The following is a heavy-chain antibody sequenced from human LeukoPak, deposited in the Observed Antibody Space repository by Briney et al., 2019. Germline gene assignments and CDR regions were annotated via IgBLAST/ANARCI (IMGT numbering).Heavy chain of an antibody. V-gene: IGHV3-30-3*01. CDR3: ARDGYCGDCYSD. CDR1: GFSFSSYA. J-gene: IGHJ4*02. Sequence: PGGSLRLSCAASGFSFSSYAMHWVRQAPGKGLEWVAVISYDGSNKYYADSVKGRFTISRDNSKNTLYLQMNSLRAEDTAVYYCARDGYCGDCYSDWGQGTLVTVSS. D-gene: IGHD2-21*02. CDR2: ISYDGSNK.